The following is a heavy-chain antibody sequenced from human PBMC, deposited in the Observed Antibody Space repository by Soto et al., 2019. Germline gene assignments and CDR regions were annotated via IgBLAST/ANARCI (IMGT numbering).Heavy chain of an antibody. CDR2: IYYSGST. J-gene: IGHJ4*02. V-gene: IGHV4-39*01. CDR3: TRHEGGAAADRPLDY. D-gene: IGHD6-13*01. Sequence: QLRLQESGPGLVKSSETLSLTCTVSGGSVRSSTYYWGWIRQSPGKGLEWIGSIYYSGSTHNNPSLKSRVTMSVDTYTNQFSLKLMSVTAADMAIYYCTRHEGGAAADRPLDYWGQGTLVTVSS. CDR1: GGSVRSSTYY.